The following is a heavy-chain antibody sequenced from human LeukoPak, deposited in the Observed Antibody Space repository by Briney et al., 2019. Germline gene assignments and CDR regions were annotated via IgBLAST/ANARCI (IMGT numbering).Heavy chain of an antibody. CDR1: GFTFSSYG. D-gene: IGHD3-22*01. CDR2: IRYDGSNK. Sequence: GGSLRLSCAASGFTFSSYGMHWVRQAPGKGLEWVAFIRYDGSNKYYADSVKGRFTISRDNSKNTLYLQMNSLRAEDTAVYYCAKVGTYDSSGYYFGWAYFDYWGQGTLVTVSS. CDR3: AKVGTYDSSGYYFGWAYFDY. V-gene: IGHV3-30*02. J-gene: IGHJ4*02.